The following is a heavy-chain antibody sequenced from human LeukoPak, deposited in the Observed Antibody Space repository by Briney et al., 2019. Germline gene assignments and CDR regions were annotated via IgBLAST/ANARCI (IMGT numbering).Heavy chain of an antibody. V-gene: IGHV3-30-3*01. D-gene: IGHD1-26*01. Sequence: GGSLRLSCAASGFTFRNHAIHWVRQAPGKGLEWVAVISDDGSSKYYADSVKGRFIISRDNSKNTLYLQINSLRAEETAVYFCARGHSGSYWLIDYWGQGTLVIVSS. CDR2: ISDDGSSK. J-gene: IGHJ4*02. CDR3: ARGHSGSYWLIDY. CDR1: GFTFRNHA.